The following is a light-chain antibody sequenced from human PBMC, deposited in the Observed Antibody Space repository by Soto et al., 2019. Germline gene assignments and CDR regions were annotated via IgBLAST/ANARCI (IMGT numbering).Light chain of an antibody. V-gene: IGKV3-20*01. CDR2: GAS. CDR1: QSVSSSY. Sequence: EIVLTQSPGTLSLSPGERATLSCRASQSVSSSYLAWYQQKPGQAPKLLIYGASSRATVIPDRFSGSGSGTDFTLAISEFEVEYFALYYCQPSGTSRTFAQGTKVEIK. J-gene: IGKJ1*01. CDR3: QPSGTSRT.